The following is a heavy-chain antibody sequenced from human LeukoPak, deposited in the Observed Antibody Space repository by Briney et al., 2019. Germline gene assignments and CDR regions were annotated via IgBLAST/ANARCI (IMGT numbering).Heavy chain of an antibody. D-gene: IGHD4-17*01. CDR2: INHSGST. J-gene: IGHJ3*02. CDR1: GGSFSGYY. CDR3: ARRFLVYGRAFDI. V-gene: IGHV4-34*01. Sequence: TPSETLSLTCAVYGGSFSGYYWSWIRQPPGKGLEWIGEINHSGSTNYNPSLKSRVTISVDTSKNQFSLKLSSVTAADTAVYYCARRFLVYGRAFDIWGQGTMVTVSS.